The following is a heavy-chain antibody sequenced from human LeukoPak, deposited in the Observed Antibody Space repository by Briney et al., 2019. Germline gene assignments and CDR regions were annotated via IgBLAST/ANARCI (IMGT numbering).Heavy chain of an antibody. CDR2: ISNDGGGT. CDR1: GFIFNNYG. CDR3: AKGSSGYFFDL. Sequence: PGGSLRLSCAASGFIFNNYGLVWVRQAPGKGLEWVSAISNDGGGTTYADFMKGRFSVSRDNSKNTPFLQMNSLRAEDTALYYCAKGSSGYFFDLWGQGTLVTVSS. J-gene: IGHJ4*02. D-gene: IGHD3-22*01. V-gene: IGHV3-23*01.